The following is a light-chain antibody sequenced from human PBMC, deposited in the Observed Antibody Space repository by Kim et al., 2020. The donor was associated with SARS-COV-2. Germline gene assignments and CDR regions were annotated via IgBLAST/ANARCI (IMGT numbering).Light chain of an antibody. J-gene: IGLJ3*02. CDR1: SLRRYY. Sequence: VALGQTVRITCQGDSLRRYYATWYQQKPGQAPRLVIYGKNNRPSGIPDRFSGSSSGNTASLTITGTQADDEADYYCNSRDSSNNVVFGGGTQLTVL. V-gene: IGLV3-19*01. CDR3: NSRDSSNNVV. CDR2: GKN.